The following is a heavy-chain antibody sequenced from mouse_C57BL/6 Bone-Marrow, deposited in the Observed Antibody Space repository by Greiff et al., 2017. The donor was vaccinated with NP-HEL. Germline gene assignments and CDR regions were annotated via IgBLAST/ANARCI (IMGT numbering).Heavy chain of an antibody. J-gene: IGHJ4*01. CDR2: ISDGGSYT. CDR1: GFTFSSYA. CDR3: ARDLYYAMDY. Sequence: EVNVVESGGGLVKPGGSLKLSCAASGFTFSSYAMSWVRQTPEKRLEWVATISDGGSYTYYPDNVKGRFTISRDNAKNNLYLQMSHLKSEDTAMYYCARDLYYAMDYWGQGTSVTVSS. V-gene: IGHV5-4*01.